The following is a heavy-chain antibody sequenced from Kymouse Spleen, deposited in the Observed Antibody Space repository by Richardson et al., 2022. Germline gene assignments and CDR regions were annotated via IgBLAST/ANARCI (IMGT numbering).Heavy chain of an antibody. D-gene: IGHD1-7*01. CDR1: GFTFSGSA. CDR2: IRSKANSYAT. V-gene: IGHV3-73*02. CDR3: TRHPELELRGMDV. Sequence: EVQLVESGGGLVQPGGSLKLSCAASGFTFSGSAMHWVRQASGKGLEWVGRIRSKANSYATAYAASVKGRFTISRDDSKNTAYLQMNSLKTEDTAVYYCTRHPELELRGMDVWGQGTTVTVSS. J-gene: IGHJ6*02.